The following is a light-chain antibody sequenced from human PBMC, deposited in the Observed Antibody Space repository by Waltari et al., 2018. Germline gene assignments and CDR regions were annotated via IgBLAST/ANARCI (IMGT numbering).Light chain of an antibody. V-gene: IGKV1-12*01. CDR2: AAS. J-gene: IGKJ2*01. CDR3: QQANSFPYT. Sequence: DIQMTQSPSSVSASVGDSVTLPCRASQGISRWLAWYQQKPGKAPKLLTYAASSLQSGVPSRFRGSGSWTDFTLTIISLQPEYFATYYCQQANSFPYTFGQGTKLGIK. CDR1: QGISRW.